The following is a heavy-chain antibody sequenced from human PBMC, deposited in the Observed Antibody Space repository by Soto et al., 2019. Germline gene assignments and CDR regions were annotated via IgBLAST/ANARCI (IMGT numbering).Heavy chain of an antibody. J-gene: IGHJ4*02. D-gene: IGHD3-22*01. CDR1: GDSMTSSDW. V-gene: IGHV4-4*02. CDR3: VCNGYYSLEY. CDR2: IHYSGDI. Sequence: QVQLQESGPGLVKPSGTLSLTCAVSGDSMTSSDWWSWVRQAPGKGLEWIGEIHYSGDINYDPSLRSRVTISVDRSKNHFSLNLSSVTAADTAVYFCVCNGYYSLEYWGQGTLVIVSP.